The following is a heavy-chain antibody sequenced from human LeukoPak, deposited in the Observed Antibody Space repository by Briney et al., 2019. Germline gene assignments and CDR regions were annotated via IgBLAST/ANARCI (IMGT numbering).Heavy chain of an antibody. CDR2: IKEDGSEK. J-gene: IGHJ6*02. CDR3: ARYGSGSYYYYYGMDV. Sequence: GGSLRLSCAASGFTFSNYWMSWVRQAPGKGLEWVANIKEDGSEKYYVDSVKGRSTISRDNAKNSLYLEMNSLRAEDTAVYHCARYGSGSYYYYYGMDVWGQGTTVTVSS. D-gene: IGHD3-10*01. CDR1: GFTFSNYW. V-gene: IGHV3-7*01.